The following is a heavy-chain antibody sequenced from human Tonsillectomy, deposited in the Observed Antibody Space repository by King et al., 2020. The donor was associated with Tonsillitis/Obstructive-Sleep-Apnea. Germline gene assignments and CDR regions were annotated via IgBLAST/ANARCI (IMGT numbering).Heavy chain of an antibody. CDR1: GFTFSRSA. J-gene: IGHJ4*01. Sequence: VQLVESXGGLVQPGGSLRLSCAASGFTFSRSAMSWVRQAPGKGLEWVSAISGSGGSTYDADSVKGRFTISRDNSKNQLYLQMNSLRAEDTAVYYFAXEXGSQXFIFFXYWGXGTLVTVAS. V-gene: IGHV3-23*04. CDR3: AXEXGSQXFIFFXY. CDR2: ISGSGGST. D-gene: IGHD3-10*01.